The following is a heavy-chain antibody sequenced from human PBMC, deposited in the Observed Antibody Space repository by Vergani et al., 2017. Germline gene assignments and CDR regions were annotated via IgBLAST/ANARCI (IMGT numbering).Heavy chain of an antibody. CDR3: ATPSGVHEWGGFDY. Sequence: VQLVQSGAEVKKPGSSVKVSCKASGGTFSSYAISWVRQAPGQGLEWMGLVDPEDGETIYAEKFQGRVTITAETATDTADMELTSLRSEDTAVYYCATPSGVHEWGGFDYWGQGTMV. CDR2: VDPEDGET. J-gene: IGHJ4*02. CDR1: GGTFSSYA. V-gene: IGHV1-69-2*01. D-gene: IGHD1-1*01.